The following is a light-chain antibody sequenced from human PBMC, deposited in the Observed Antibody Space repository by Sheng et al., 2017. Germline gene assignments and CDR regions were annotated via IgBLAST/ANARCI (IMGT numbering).Light chain of an antibody. V-gene: IGLV1-40*01. Sequence: QSVLTQPPSVSGAPGQRVTISCTGSSSNIGAGYDVHWYQQLPGTAPKLLIYGNSNRPSGVPDRFSGSKSGTSASLAITGLQAEDEADYYCQSFDTSLSGAAIFGGGTRLIVL. J-gene: IGLJ2*01. CDR2: GNS. CDR1: SSNIGAGYD. CDR3: QSFDTSLSGAAI.